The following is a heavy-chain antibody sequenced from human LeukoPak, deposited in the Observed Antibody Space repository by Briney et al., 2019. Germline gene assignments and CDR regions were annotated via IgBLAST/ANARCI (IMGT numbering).Heavy chain of an antibody. CDR2: LIENGATT. J-gene: IGHJ4*02. CDR1: GFTFSGHA. D-gene: IGHD6-6*01. CDR3: AKIAAPYYFDY. Sequence: PGGSLRLSCAASGFTFSGHAMSWVRRAPGKGLEWVSGLIENGATTYYADSVKGRFTISRDNSKNTLYLQMNSLRAEDTAVYYCAKIAAPYYFDYWGQGTLVTVSS. V-gene: IGHV3-23*01.